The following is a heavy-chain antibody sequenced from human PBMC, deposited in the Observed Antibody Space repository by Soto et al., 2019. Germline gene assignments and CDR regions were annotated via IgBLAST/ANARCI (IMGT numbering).Heavy chain of an antibody. Sequence: QVQLVQSGAEVKKPGSSVKVSCKASGGTFSSYAISWVRQAPGQGLEWMGGIIPIFGTANYAQKFQGRVTITADECTSPAYLELRSLKCEDTAVYYCAGDYGDTVRYFDLWGRGTLVTVSS. J-gene: IGHJ2*01. CDR1: GGTFSSYA. V-gene: IGHV1-69*12. CDR2: IIPIFGTA. CDR3: AGDYGDTVRYFDL. D-gene: IGHD4-17*01.